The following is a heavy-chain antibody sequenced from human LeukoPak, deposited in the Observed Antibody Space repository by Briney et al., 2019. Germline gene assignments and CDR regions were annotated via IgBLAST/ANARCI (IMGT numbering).Heavy chain of an antibody. J-gene: IGHJ4*02. V-gene: IGHV4-4*07. Sequence: PSETLSLTCTVSGGSISSYYWSWIRQPAGKGLEWIGRIYTSGSTNYNPSLKSRVTMSVDTSKNQFSLNLNSVTAADTATYYCARVGSSWHYFDYWGQGTLVTVSS. CDR2: IYTSGST. CDR1: GGSISSYY. D-gene: IGHD6-13*01. CDR3: ARVGSSWHYFDY.